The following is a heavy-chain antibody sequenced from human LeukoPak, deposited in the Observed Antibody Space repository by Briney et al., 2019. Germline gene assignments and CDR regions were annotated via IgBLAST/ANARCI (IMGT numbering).Heavy chain of an antibody. Sequence: GASVTVSCKASGYTFASYFVHWVRQAPGQGPEWMGIFNPSSGDATYAQKFQGRVAMTRDSSTSTVYMELSSLRSEDTAVYYCARDAYGGNSGGIVYWGQGTLVTVSS. V-gene: IGHV1-46*01. CDR3: ARDAYGGNSGGIVY. CDR2: FNPSSGDA. J-gene: IGHJ4*02. D-gene: IGHD4-23*01. CDR1: GYTFASYF.